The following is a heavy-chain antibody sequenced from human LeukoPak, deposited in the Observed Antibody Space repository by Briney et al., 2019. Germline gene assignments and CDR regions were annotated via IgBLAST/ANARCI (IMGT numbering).Heavy chain of an antibody. CDR3: ARQDSSGYYRTGDVAFDI. V-gene: IGHV4-59*01. D-gene: IGHD3-22*01. CDR1: GGSISSYY. Sequence: SSGTLSLTCTVSGGSISSYYWSWIRQPPGKGLEWIGYIYYSGSTNYNPSLKSRVTISVDTSKNQFSLKLSSVTAADTAVYYCARQDSSGYYRTGDVAFDIWGQGTMVTVSS. CDR2: IYYSGST. J-gene: IGHJ3*02.